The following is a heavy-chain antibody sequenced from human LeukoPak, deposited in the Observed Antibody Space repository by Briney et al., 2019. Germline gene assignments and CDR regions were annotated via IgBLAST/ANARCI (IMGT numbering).Heavy chain of an antibody. CDR1: GGSISSYY. V-gene: IGHV4-4*07. CDR2: IYTSGSA. J-gene: IGHJ6*03. Sequence: PSETLSLTCTVSGGSISSYYWSWIRQPAGKGLEWIGRIYTSGSANYNPSLKSRVTMSVDTSKNQFSLKLSSVTAADTAVYYCARWSSYYYYYYMGVWGKGTTVTVSS. CDR3: ARWSSYYYYYYMGV. D-gene: IGHD4-23*01.